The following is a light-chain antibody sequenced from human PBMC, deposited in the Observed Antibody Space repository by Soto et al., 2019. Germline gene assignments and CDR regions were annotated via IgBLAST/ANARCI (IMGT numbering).Light chain of an antibody. CDR2: DAS. J-gene: IGKJ4*01. Sequence: DIQMTQSPSSLSASVGDRVTITCQASQDISNYLNWYQQKPGKAPKLLIYDASNLETGVPSRFSGSGSGTDFTFTISSLQPQDIVTYYCQQYDNLPRLTFGGGTKVDIK. V-gene: IGKV1-33*01. CDR1: QDISNY. CDR3: QQYDNLPRLT.